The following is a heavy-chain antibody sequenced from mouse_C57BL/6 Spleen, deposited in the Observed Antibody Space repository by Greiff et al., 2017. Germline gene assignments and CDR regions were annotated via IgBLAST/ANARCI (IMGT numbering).Heavy chain of an antibody. CDR2: IRSGGSYT. CDR1: GFTFSSYG. D-gene: IGHD1-1*01. J-gene: IGHJ4*01. CDR3: ARHATVGAMDY. V-gene: IGHV5-6*02. Sequence: EVMLVESGGDLVKPGGSLKLSCAASGFTFSSYGMSWVRQTPGKRLEWVATIRSGGSYTYYPDSVKGRFTIARDNAKNTLYLQMSSLKSEDTAIYYCARHATVGAMDYWGQGTSVTVSS.